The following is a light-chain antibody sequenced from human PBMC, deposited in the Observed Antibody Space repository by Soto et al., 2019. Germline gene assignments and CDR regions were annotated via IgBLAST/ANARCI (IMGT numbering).Light chain of an antibody. CDR2: AAS. CDR1: QSISSY. V-gene: IGKV1-39*01. J-gene: IGKJ3*01. Sequence: DIQLTQSPSSLSASVGDRVTITCRASQSISSYLNWFQQKPGKAPELLISAASTLQSGVPSRFSGSGSGTDFTLTISSLQPQDFATYYCQESYSVRFFSFGPGTKVDIK. CDR3: QESYSVRFFS.